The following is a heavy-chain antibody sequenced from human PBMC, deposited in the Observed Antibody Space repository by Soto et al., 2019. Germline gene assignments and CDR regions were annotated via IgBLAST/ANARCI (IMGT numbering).Heavy chain of an antibody. CDR1: GYSISSGYY. CDR2: IYHSGST. CDR3: ARAKADTTLVVNPTYYFDY. Sequence: ETLSLTCVVSGYSISSGYYCGWIRQPPGKGLEWIGNIYHSGSTYYNPSLKSRVTISVDTSKNQFSLKLLSVTAADTALYYCARAKADTTLVVNPTYYFDYWGQGTLVTVSS. V-gene: IGHV4-38-2*01. D-gene: IGHD5-18*01. J-gene: IGHJ4*02.